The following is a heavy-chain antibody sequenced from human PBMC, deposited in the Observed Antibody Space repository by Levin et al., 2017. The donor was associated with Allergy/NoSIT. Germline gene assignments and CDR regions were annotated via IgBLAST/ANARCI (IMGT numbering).Heavy chain of an antibody. D-gene: IGHD3-10*01. CDR3: ARSGSGSYSLNWFDP. J-gene: IGHJ5*02. CDR1: GGSFSGYY. CDR2: INHSGST. V-gene: IGHV4-34*01. Sequence: SQTLSLTCAVYGGSFSGYYWSWIRQPPGKGLEWIGEINHSGSTNYNPSLKSRVTISVDTSKNQFSLKLSSVTAADTAVYYCARSGSGSYSLNWFDPWGQGTLVTVSS.